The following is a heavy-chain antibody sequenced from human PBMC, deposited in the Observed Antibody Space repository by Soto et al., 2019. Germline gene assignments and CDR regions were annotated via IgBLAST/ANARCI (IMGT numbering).Heavy chain of an antibody. Sequence: PWGSLRLSCADSGFTFSSYAMSWVRQTPGKGLEWVSTISGGGGGIYYADSVRGQVTISADKSISTAYLQWSSLKASDTAMYYCARRVYSSSPYYYYYYMDVWGKGTTVTVSS. D-gene: IGHD6-6*01. CDR1: GFTFSSYA. J-gene: IGHJ6*03. V-gene: IGHV3-23*01. CDR2: ISGGGGGI. CDR3: ARRVYSSSPYYYYYYMDV.